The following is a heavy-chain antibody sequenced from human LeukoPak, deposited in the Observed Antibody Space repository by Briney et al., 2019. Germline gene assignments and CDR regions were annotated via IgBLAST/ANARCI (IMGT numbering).Heavy chain of an antibody. CDR3: ARDRPVGYSSESSNWFDP. D-gene: IGHD3-10*01. CDR1: GFTFSSYA. J-gene: IGHJ5*02. CDR2: ISDDGSKE. V-gene: IGHV3-30-3*01. Sequence: PGGSLRLSCAASGFTFSSYAMHWVRQAPGKGLEWVAIISDDGSKEYYADSVKGRFTISRDNSKNTLNLQMNILRAEDTAVYYCARDRPVGYSSESSNWFDPWGQGTLVTVSS.